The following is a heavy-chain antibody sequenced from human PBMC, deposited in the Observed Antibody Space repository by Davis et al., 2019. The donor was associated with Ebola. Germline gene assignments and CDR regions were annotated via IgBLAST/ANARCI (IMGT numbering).Heavy chain of an antibody. CDR1: GFTFSSYW. CDR2: ISGSGGST. D-gene: IGHD1-1*01. CDR3: AKRSWNQGYGMDV. V-gene: IGHV3-23*01. Sequence: GESLKISCAASGFTFSSYWMSWVRQAPGKGLEWVSAISGSGGSTYYADSVKGRFTISRDNSKNTLYLQMNSLRAEDTAVYYCAKRSWNQGYGMDVWGQGTTVTVSS. J-gene: IGHJ6*02.